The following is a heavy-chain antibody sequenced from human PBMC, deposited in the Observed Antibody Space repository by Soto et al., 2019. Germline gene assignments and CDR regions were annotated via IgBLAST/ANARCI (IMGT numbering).Heavy chain of an antibody. Sequence: QVQLVESGGGVVQPGRSLRLSCAASGFTFSNYGMHWVRQAPGKGLEWVAVISYHGSDKYYADSVKGRFTISRDNSKNTLYPQMDSLRAEDTAVYYCAKDHLTTTVTTVGYWGQGTRVTVSS. CDR2: ISYHGSDK. CDR3: AKDHLTTTVTTVGY. V-gene: IGHV3-30*18. J-gene: IGHJ4*02. CDR1: GFTFSNYG. D-gene: IGHD4-17*01.